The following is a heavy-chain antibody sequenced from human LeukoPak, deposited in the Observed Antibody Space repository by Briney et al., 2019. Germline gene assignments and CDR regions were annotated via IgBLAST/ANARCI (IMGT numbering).Heavy chain of an antibody. V-gene: IGHV4-39*07. D-gene: IGHD5-18*01. CDR2: IYYSGST. CDR1: GGSISSSSYY. J-gene: IGHJ4*02. CDR3: ARDRGRYSYGTY. Sequence: SETLSLTCTVSGGSISSSSYYWGWIRQPPGKGLEWIGSIYYSGSTYYNPSLKSRVTISVDTSKNQFSLKLSSVTAADTAVYYCARDRGRYSYGTYWGQGTLVTVSS.